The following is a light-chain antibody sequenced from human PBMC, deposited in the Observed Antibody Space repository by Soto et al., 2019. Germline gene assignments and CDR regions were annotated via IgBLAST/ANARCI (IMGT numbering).Light chain of an antibody. CDR3: QQSYSTLYT. CDR2: AAS. CDR1: QSISTS. V-gene: IGKV1-39*01. Sequence: DIPMTQSPSSLSASVGDRVTITCRASQSISTSLSWYQQKPGKAPKLLIHAASSLQSGVPSRFSGSGSGTDFTLTISSLQPEDVAVYYCQQSYSTLYTFGQGTNLAIK. J-gene: IGKJ2*01.